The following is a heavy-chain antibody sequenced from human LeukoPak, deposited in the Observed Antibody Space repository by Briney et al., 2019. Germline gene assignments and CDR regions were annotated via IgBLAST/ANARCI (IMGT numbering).Heavy chain of an antibody. J-gene: IGHJ4*02. CDR2: IIPILGIA. Sequence: APVKVSCKASGGTFSSYAISWVRQAPGQGLEWMGRIIPILGIANYAQKFQGRVTITADKSTSTAYMELSSLRSEDTAVYYCARPPYYDSSGYYRDYWGQGTLVTVSS. V-gene: IGHV1-69*04. CDR3: ARPPYYDSSGYYRDY. D-gene: IGHD3-22*01. CDR1: GGTFSSYA.